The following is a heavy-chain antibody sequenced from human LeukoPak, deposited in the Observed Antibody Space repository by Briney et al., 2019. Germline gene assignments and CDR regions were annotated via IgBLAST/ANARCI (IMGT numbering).Heavy chain of an antibody. CDR2: INPSGGST. D-gene: IGHD3-10*01. CDR1: GGTFSSYE. J-gene: IGHJ6*02. Sequence: ASVKVSCKVSGGTFSSYEISWVRQAPGQGLEWMGIINPSGGSTSYAQKFQGRVTMTRDTSTSTVYMELSSLRSEDTAVYYCAREPYMVRGVNGMDVWGQGTTVTVSS. V-gene: IGHV1-46*01. CDR3: AREPYMVRGVNGMDV.